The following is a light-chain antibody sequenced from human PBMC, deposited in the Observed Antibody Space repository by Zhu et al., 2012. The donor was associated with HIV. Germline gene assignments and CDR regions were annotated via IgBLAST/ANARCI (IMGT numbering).Light chain of an antibody. Sequence: STLETGVPSRFSGSGSETEFTLTISSLQPDDFASYSCQQYYTPSYTFGQGTKLQIK. CDR3: QQYYTPSYT. CDR2: S. J-gene: IGKJ2*01. V-gene: IGKV1-5*03.